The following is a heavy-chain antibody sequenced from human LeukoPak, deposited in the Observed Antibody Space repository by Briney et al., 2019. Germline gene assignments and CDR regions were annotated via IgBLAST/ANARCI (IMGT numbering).Heavy chain of an antibody. CDR1: GFTFSSYA. CDR2: ISGSGGST. Sequence: GRSLRLSCAASGFTFSSYAMHWVRQAPGKGLEWVSAISGSGGSTYYADSVKGRFTISRDNSKNTLYLQMNSLRAEDTAVYYCAKGSRDSSGWYRDYWGQGTLVTVSS. CDR3: AKGSRDSSGWYRDY. V-gene: IGHV3-23*01. D-gene: IGHD6-19*01. J-gene: IGHJ4*02.